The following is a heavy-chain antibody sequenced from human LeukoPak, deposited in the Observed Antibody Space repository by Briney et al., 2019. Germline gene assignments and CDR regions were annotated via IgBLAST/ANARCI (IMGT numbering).Heavy chain of an antibody. D-gene: IGHD2-15*01. CDR2: IKSKSDGGTI. CDR1: GFTFSDAW. Sequence: GGSLRLSCVGSGFTFSDAWMSWVRQAPGKGLEWVGRIKSKSDGGTIDYAAPVKGRFTISRDDSRNTLYLQMNSLKTEDTAVYYCTTRRQDGWWGQGTLITVS. J-gene: IGHJ4*02. CDR3: TTRRQDGW. V-gene: IGHV3-15*01.